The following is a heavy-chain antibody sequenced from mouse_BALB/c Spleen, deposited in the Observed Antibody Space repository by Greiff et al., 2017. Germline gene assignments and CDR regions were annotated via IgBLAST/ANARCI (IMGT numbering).Heavy chain of an antibody. V-gene: IGHV1-7*01. CDR1: GYTFTSYW. Sequence: QVQLKQSGAELAKPGASVKMSCKASGYTFTSYWMHWVKQRPGQGLEWIGYINPSTGYTEYNQKFKDKATLTADKSSSTAYMQLSSLTSEDSAVYYCARDYGSSYRDYFDYWGQGTTLTVSS. D-gene: IGHD1-1*01. CDR3: ARDYGSSYRDYFDY. J-gene: IGHJ2*01. CDR2: INPSTGYT.